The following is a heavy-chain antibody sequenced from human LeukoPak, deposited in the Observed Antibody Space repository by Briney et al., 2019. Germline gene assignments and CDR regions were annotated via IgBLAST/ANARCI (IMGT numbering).Heavy chain of an antibody. Sequence: GGSLRLSCEVSGFTFTDYWMDWVRQAPGKGPEWVASIRQDGSEKTYVDSVKGRFTISRDNTKNSLSSQLNGPRAEDTAVYYCARDGAAAGLYFDLWGQGTLVTVSS. CDR2: IRQDGSEK. V-gene: IGHV3-7*01. D-gene: IGHD6-13*01. CDR3: ARDGAAAGLYFDL. CDR1: GFTFTDYW. J-gene: IGHJ4*01.